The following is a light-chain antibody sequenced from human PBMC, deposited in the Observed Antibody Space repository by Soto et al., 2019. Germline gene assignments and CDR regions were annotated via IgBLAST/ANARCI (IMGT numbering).Light chain of an antibody. Sequence: EIVLTQSPGTLSLSPGERATLSCRASQSVSSSYLAWYQQKPGQAPRLLIYGASSRATGIPDRFSGSGSGTDFTLTISRLEPEDCAVYYCKQYWTCGQGTKVEIK. CDR1: QSVSSSY. CDR3: KQYWT. J-gene: IGKJ1*01. CDR2: GAS. V-gene: IGKV3-20*01.